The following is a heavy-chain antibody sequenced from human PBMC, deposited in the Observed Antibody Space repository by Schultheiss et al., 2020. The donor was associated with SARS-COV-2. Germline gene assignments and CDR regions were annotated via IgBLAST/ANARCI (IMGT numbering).Heavy chain of an antibody. CDR3: ARDARILTGYDAFDI. V-gene: IGHV4-59*12. Sequence: SETLSLTCTVSGGSISSYYWSWIRQPPGKGLEWIGYIYYSGSTNYNPSLKSRVTISVDTSKNQFSLKLSSVTAADTAVYYCARDARILTGYDAFDIWGQGTMVTVSS. CDR2: IYYSGST. J-gene: IGHJ3*02. CDR1: GGSISSYY. D-gene: IGHD3-9*01.